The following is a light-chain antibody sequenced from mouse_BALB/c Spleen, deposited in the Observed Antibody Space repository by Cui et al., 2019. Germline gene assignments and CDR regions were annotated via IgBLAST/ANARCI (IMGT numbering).Light chain of an antibody. CDR2: LMS. CDR1: KSLLYKDGKTY. J-gene: IGKJ4*01. Sequence: IVITQDELSNPVTSGGPVSISFRSSKSLLYKDGKTYLNWFLQRPGQSPQLLIYLMSTRASGVSDRFSGSGSGTDFTLEISRVKAEDVGVYYCQQHVAYPFTFGSGTKLEIK. V-gene: IGKV2-112*01. CDR3: QQHVAYPFT.